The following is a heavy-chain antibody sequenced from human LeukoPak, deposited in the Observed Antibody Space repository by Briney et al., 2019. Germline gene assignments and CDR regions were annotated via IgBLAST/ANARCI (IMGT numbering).Heavy chain of an antibody. J-gene: IGHJ4*02. CDR2: IRYDGSNK. CDR3: AKRMDIVVVPAAKD. Sequence: HAGGSLRLSCAASGFTFSSYGMHWVRQAPGKGLEWVAFIRYDGSNKYYADSVKGRFTISRDNSKNTLYLQMNSLRAEDTAVYYCAKRMDIVVVPAAKDWGQGTLVTVSS. V-gene: IGHV3-30*02. D-gene: IGHD2-2*03. CDR1: GFTFSSYG.